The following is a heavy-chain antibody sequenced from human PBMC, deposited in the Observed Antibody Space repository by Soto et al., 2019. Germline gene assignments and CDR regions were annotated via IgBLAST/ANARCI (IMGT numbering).Heavy chain of an antibody. J-gene: IGHJ6*02. V-gene: IGHV4-39*01. CDR2: IYYSGST. D-gene: IGHD1-7*01. CDR1: GGSISSSSYY. Sequence: QLQLQESGPGLVKPSETLYLTCTVSGGSISSSSYYWGWIRQPPGKGLEWIGSIYYSGSTYYNTSLKSGVTISVDPSKNQFSLKLSSVTAADTAVYYCARLGDNWNYRVDYYYGMDVWGQGTTVTVSS. CDR3: ARLGDNWNYRVDYYYGMDV.